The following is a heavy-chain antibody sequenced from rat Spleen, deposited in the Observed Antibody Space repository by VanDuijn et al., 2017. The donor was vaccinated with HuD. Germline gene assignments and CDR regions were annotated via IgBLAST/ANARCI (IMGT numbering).Heavy chain of an antibody. D-gene: IGHD1-1*01. CDR1: GYTFTSYE. CDR3: AREGLHWSFHY. J-gene: IGHJ2*01. V-gene: IGHV1-43*01. CDR2: INTGGGGT. Sequence: QVQLQQSGAELTKPGSSVKISCKASGYTFTSYEISCIKQRPGQGLEYIGYINTGGGGTNYNEKFKGKATLTVDESSSTAFMQLSSLTPDDSAVYFCAREGLHWSFHYWGQGVMVTVSS.